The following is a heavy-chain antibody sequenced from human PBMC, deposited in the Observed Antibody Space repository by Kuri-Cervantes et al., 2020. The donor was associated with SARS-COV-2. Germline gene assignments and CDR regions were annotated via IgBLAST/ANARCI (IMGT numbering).Heavy chain of an antibody. V-gene: IGHV3-43D*03. CDR3: AKDIGLGMGIDY. D-gene: IGHD7-27*01. J-gene: IGHJ4*02. CDR2: ISWDGGST. Sequence: LSLTCAASGFTFDDYAMYWVRQAPGKGLEWVSLISWDGGSTYYADSVKGRFTISRDNSKNSLYLQMNSLRAEDTALYYCAKDIGLGMGIDYWGQGTLVTVSS. CDR1: GFTFDDYA.